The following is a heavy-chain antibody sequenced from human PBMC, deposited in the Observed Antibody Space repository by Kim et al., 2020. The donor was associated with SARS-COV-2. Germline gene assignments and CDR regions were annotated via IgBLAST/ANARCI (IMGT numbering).Heavy chain of an antibody. J-gene: IGHJ6*02. CDR2: ISAYNGNT. Sequence: ASVKVSCKASGYTFTSYGISWVRQAPGQGLEWMGWISAYNGNTNYAQKLQGRVTMTTDTSTSTAYMELRSLRSDDTAVYYCASQRKVGSSSWYAQDYYYYGMDVWGQGTTVTVSS. CDR1: GYTFTSYG. V-gene: IGHV1-18*01. CDR3: ASQRKVGSSSWYAQDYYYYGMDV. D-gene: IGHD6-13*01.